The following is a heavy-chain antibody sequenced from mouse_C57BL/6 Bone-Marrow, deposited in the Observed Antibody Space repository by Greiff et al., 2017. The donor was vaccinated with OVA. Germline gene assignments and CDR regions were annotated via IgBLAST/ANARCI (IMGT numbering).Heavy chain of an antibody. Sequence: EVQLVESGGGLVQPGGSLKLSCAASGFTFSDYGMAWVRQAPRKGPEWVAFISNLAYSIYYADTVTGRFPISRENAKNTLYLEMSSLRSEDTAMYYCARHPYDYGSTLFDVWGTGTTVTVSS. D-gene: IGHD1-1*01. CDR2: ISNLAYSI. CDR1: GFTFSDYG. V-gene: IGHV5-15*01. CDR3: ARHPYDYGSTLFDV. J-gene: IGHJ1*03.